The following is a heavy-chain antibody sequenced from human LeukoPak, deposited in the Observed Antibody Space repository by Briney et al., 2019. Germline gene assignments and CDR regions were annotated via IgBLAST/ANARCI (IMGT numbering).Heavy chain of an antibody. CDR1: GFTFSSYA. V-gene: IGHV3-23*01. CDR2: ISGSGGST. D-gene: IGHD2-21*02. J-gene: IGHJ4*02. Sequence: GGSLRLSCAASGFTFSSYAMSWVRQAPGKGLEAVSAISGSGGSTYYGDSVKGRFTISRDNSKNTLYLKMNSLRAEDTAVYYCARGVAAYCGGDCYSFDYWGQGTLVTVSS. CDR3: ARGVAAYCGGDCYSFDY.